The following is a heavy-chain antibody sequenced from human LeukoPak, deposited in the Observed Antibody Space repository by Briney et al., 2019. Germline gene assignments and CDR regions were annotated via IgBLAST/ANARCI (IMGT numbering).Heavy chain of an antibody. Sequence: PSQTLSLTCSVSGGSIISGRYYWSWIRQPPGKGLEWIGHIYDSGSPYYNPSLKSRVTISVDTSKNQFSLRLSSVTAADTAVYYCQSGTYSRRGPQYYFDYWGQGTLVTVSS. CDR2: IYDSGSP. J-gene: IGHJ4*02. CDR3: QSGTYSRRGPQYYFDY. D-gene: IGHD6-13*01. CDR1: GGSIISGRYY. V-gene: IGHV4-30-4*08.